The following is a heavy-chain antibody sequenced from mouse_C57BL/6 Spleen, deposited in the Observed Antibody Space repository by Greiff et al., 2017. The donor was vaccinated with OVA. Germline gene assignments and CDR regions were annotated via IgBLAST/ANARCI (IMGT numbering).Heavy chain of an antibody. CDR1: GYAFSSSW. V-gene: IGHV1-82*01. J-gene: IGHJ4*01. Sequence: VKLMESGPELVKPGASVKISCKASGYAFSSSWMNWVKQRPGKGLEWIGRIYPGDGDTNYNGKFKGKATLTADKSSSTAYMQLSSLTSEDSAVYFCARAGSSWAMDYWGQGTSVTVSS. CDR2: IYPGDGDT. CDR3: ARAGSSWAMDY. D-gene: IGHD1-1*01.